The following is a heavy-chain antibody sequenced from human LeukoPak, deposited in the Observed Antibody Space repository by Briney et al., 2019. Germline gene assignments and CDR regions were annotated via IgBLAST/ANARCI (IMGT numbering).Heavy chain of an antibody. CDR2: FDPEDGET. Sequence: ASVKVSCKVSGYTLTELSMHWVRQAPGKGLEWMGGFDPEDGETIYAQKFQGRVTVTEDTSTDTAYMELSSLRSEDTAVYYCATGGIAGLDYWGQGTLVTVSS. CDR3: ATGGIAGLDY. J-gene: IGHJ4*02. CDR1: GYTLTELS. D-gene: IGHD6-13*01. V-gene: IGHV1-24*01.